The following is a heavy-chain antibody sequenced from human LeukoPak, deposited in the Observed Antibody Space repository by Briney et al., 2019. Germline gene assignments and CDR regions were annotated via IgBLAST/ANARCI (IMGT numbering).Heavy chain of an antibody. V-gene: IGHV1-8*01. CDR3: ALVVPAAINFDY. J-gene: IGHJ4*02. CDR1: GYTLTNYD. CDR2: MNPNSGHT. Sequence: ASVKVSCKASGYTLTNYDVNWVRQATGQGLEWMGWMNPNSGHTGYTQNFQGRVTMTRDTSTSTVYMELSSLRSEDTAVYYCALVVPAAINFDYWGQGTLVTVSS. D-gene: IGHD2-2*01.